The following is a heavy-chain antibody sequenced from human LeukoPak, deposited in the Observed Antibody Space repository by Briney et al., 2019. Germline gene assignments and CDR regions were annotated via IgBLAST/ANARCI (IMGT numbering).Heavy chain of an antibody. J-gene: IGHJ4*02. CDR1: GFTFSSYG. CDR2: IWYDGSNK. CDR3: AKVRNSYSSSWRNYDY. V-gene: IGHV3-33*06. Sequence: PGWSLRLSYAASGFTFSSYGMHWVRQAPGKGLEWVAVIWYDGSNKNYADSVKGRFTISRDNSKNTLYLQMNSLRAEDTAVYYCAKVRNSYSSSWRNYDYWGQGTLVTVSS. D-gene: IGHD6-13*01.